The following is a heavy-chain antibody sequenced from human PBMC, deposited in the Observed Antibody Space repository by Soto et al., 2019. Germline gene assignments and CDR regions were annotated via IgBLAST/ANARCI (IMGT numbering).Heavy chain of an antibody. CDR2: IYYSGST. CDR3: ASARGTIVGVAVNFDY. CDR1: GGSISSGGYY. J-gene: IGHJ4*02. Sequence: QVQLQESGPGLVKPSQTLSLTCTVSGGSISSGGYYWIWLPQHPGKGLEWIGNIYYSGSTYYNPSIKRRVTISVDTSKNQFSLKRSSVTAADTAVYCGASARGTIVGVAVNFDYWGQGTLVTVSS. D-gene: IGHD3-3*01. V-gene: IGHV4-31*03.